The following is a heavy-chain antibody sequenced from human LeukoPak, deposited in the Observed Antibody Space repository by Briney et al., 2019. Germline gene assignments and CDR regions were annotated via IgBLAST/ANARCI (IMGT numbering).Heavy chain of an antibody. D-gene: IGHD3-22*01. V-gene: IGHV1-8*02. CDR2: MNPKSGNT. CDR3: ARDRVDYYDSSGYYYDDAFDI. CDR1: GYTFTSYD. J-gene: IGHJ3*02. Sequence: ASVKVSCKASGYTFTSYDINWVRQVTGQGLEWMGWMNPKSGNTGYAQKFQGRVTMTRDTSISTAYMELSRLRSDDTAVYYCARDRVDYYDSSGYYYDDAFDIWGQGTMVTVSS.